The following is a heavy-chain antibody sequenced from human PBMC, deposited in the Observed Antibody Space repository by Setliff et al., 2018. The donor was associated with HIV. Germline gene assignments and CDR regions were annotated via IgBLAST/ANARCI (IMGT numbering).Heavy chain of an antibody. V-gene: IGHV1-69*13. CDR3: ARAGIATSQNWFDP. D-gene: IGHD6-13*01. CDR1: GGTFSSYS. Sequence: SVKVSCKASGGTFSSYSITWVRQAPGQGLEWVGGIIPVFGSANYAQKFQGRVTITADESTTTAYLELTSLRSEDTAVYYCARAGIATSQNWFDPWGQGTLVTVS. CDR2: IIPVFGSA. J-gene: IGHJ5*02.